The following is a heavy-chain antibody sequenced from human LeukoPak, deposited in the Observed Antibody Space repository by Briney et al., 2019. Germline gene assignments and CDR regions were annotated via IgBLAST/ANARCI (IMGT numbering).Heavy chain of an antibody. CDR1: GFTFTSSA. J-gene: IGHJ6*02. Sequence: ASVKVSCKASGFTFTSSAMQWVRQARGQRLEWVGWIVVGSGNTNYAQKFQERVTITRDMSTSTAYMELSSLRSEDTAVYYCAADHYTVDWNPYGMDVWGQGTTVTVSS. V-gene: IGHV1-58*02. D-gene: IGHD1-1*01. CDR2: IVVGSGNT. CDR3: AADHYTVDWNPYGMDV.